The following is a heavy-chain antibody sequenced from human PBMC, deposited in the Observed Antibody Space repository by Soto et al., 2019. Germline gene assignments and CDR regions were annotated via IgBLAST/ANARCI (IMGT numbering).Heavy chain of an antibody. V-gene: IGHV2-26*01. J-gene: IGHJ5*02. CDR3: ARICCHIADNPIVVVPAAIYWFDP. CDR1: GFSLSNARMG. D-gene: IGHD2-2*01. CDR2: IFSNDEK. Sequence: SGPTLVNPTETLTLTCTVSGFSLSNARMGVSWIRQPPGKALEWLAHIFSNDEKSYSTSLKSRLTISKDTSKSQVVLTMTNMDPVDTATYYCARICCHIADNPIVVVPAAIYWFDPWGQGTLVTVSS.